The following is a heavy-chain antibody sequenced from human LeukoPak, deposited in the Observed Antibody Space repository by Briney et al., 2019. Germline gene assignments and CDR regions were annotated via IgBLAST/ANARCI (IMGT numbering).Heavy chain of an antibody. V-gene: IGHV1-2*02. D-gene: IGHD6-13*01. Sequence: ASVKVSCEPSGYSFTRYYMHWVRQALGQGRGWVGWISPNSGVTNFAQKFQGRVTMTRDTSISTAYMELSRLRSDDTAVYYCARPVIEQQLVLCAFDIWGKETMVTVSS. CDR3: ARPVIEQQLVLCAFDI. CDR1: GYSFTRYY. CDR2: ISPNSGVT. J-gene: IGHJ3*02.